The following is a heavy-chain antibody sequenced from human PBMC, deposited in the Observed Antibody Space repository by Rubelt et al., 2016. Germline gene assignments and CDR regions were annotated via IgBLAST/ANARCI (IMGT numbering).Heavy chain of an antibody. V-gene: IGHV3-30*04. CDR1: GLTFSTYA. D-gene: IGHD1-20*01. CDR3: AMLTNYNWNYVGY. Sequence: RSLRLSCAASGLTFSTYAMFWVRQAPGKGLDWVAVISYDGSNKYYAESVKDRFTISRDNSKNTLYLQMNSLRPDDTAVYYCAMLTNYNWNYVGYWGQGTLVTVSS. J-gene: IGHJ4*02. CDR2: ISYDGSNK.